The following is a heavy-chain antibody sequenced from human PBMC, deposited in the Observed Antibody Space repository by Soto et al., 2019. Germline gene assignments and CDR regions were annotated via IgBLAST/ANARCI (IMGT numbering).Heavy chain of an antibody. CDR1: GFTFSRYI. CDR3: ARGDDFWSGEDYYFDY. CDR2: ISSSSSYI. Sequence: EVQLVESGGGLVKPGGSLRLSCAASGFTFSRYIMNWVRQAPGKGLEWVSSISSSSSYIYYADSVKGRFTISRDNAKNSLYLQMNSLRAEDTAVYYCARGDDFWSGEDYYFDYWGQGTLVTVSS. D-gene: IGHD3-3*01. V-gene: IGHV3-21*01. J-gene: IGHJ4*02.